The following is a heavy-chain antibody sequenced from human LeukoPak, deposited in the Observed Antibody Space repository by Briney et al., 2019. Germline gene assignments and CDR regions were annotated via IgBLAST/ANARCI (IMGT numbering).Heavy chain of an antibody. CDR2: INHSGST. CDR3: AITPIYDFWSGYYEAIDY. CDR1: GFTFSDHY. Sequence: GSLRLSCAASGFTFSDHYMDWVRQAPGKGLEWIGEINHSGSTNYNPSLKSRVTISVDTSKNQFSLKLSSVTAADTAVYYCAITPIYDFWSGYYEAIDYWGQGTLVTVSS. V-gene: IGHV4-34*08. D-gene: IGHD3-3*01. J-gene: IGHJ4*02.